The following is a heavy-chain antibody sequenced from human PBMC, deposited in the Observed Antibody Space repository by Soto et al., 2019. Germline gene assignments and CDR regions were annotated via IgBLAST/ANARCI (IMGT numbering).Heavy chain of an antibody. CDR3: ARLGGLLGGLSIIVHPRDAMDV. CDR1: GFTFSGSS. J-gene: IGHJ6*02. Sequence: EVQLVESGGDLVQPGGALKLSCAASGFTFSGSSIYWVRQASGKGLEWLGRIRGKADNYATAYGASIKGRFTISRDESRNTAYLQMNSLKTEDTAVYYCARLGGLLGGLSIIVHPRDAMDVWGRGTTVTVSS. D-gene: IGHD3-22*01. CDR2: IRGKADNYAT. V-gene: IGHV3-73*02.